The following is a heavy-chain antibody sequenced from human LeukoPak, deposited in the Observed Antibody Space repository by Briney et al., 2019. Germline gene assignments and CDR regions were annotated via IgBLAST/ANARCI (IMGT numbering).Heavy chain of an antibody. D-gene: IGHD3-9*01. J-gene: IGHJ5*02. CDR2: ISAYNGNT. Sequence: ASVKVSCKASGYTFTSYGISWVRQAPGQGLEWMGWISAYNGNTNYAQKFQGRVTITADESTSTAYMELSSLRSEDTAVYYCARDRGRLRYFDWSPLRGWFDPWGQGTLVTVSS. CDR1: GYTFTSYG. V-gene: IGHV1-18*01. CDR3: ARDRGRLRYFDWSPLRGWFDP.